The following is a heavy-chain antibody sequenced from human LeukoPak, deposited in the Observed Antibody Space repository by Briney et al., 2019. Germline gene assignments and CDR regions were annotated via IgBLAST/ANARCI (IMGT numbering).Heavy chain of an antibody. CDR2: ISYEGSNK. CDR3: AKDLGGSGWYYFDY. Sequence: GRSLRLSCAASGFTFSSYGMHWVRQAPGKGLEWVAVISYEGSNKYYADSVKGRFTISRDNSKTTLYLQMNSLRAEDRAVYYCAKDLGGSGWYYFDYWGQGTLVTVSS. D-gene: IGHD6-19*01. J-gene: IGHJ4*02. V-gene: IGHV3-30*18. CDR1: GFTFSSYG.